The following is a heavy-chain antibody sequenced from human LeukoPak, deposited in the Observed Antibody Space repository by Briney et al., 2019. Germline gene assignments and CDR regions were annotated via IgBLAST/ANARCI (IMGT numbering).Heavy chain of an antibody. V-gene: IGHV3-53*01. Sequence: PGGSLRLSCAASEFTVSSNYMRWIRQAPGKGLEWVSLIYAGGGTAYADSVKGRFTISRDNSKNTLYLQMNYVRAEDTAVYYCARDMAYHDMLTGYEVSRFFDYWGQGTLVTVSS. D-gene: IGHD3-9*01. CDR3: ARDMAYHDMLTGYEVSRFFDY. J-gene: IGHJ4*02. CDR2: IYAGGGT. CDR1: EFTVSSNY.